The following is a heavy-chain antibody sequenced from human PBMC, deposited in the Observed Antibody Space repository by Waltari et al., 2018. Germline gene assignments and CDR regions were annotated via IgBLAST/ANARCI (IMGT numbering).Heavy chain of an antibody. J-gene: IGHJ5*02. V-gene: IGHV3-66*01. CDR1: GFTVSSNH. Sequence: EVQLVESGGGLVQPGGSLRLSCAAFGFTVSSNHMSWVRQAPGKGLEWVSLIYSGGSTFYADSVEGRFTISRDTSKNTLYLQMNSLRVEDTAVYYCARDPGWVDPWGQGTLVTVSS. CDR3: ARDPGWVDP. CDR2: IYSGGST.